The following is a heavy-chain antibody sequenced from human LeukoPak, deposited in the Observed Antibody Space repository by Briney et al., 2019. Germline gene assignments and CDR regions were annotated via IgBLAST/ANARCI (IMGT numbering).Heavy chain of an antibody. Sequence: GGSLRLSCEASEFTLNVYYMSWFRQAPGKGLEYVSAISNTGGSTYHADSVKGRFTVSRDNSKNTLYLQMSSLRAEDTAIYYCVRDDSYYYDSGDFPHWGQGALVTVSS. J-gene: IGHJ4*02. CDR1: EFTLNVYY. D-gene: IGHD3-22*01. CDR2: ISNTGGST. V-gene: IGHV3-64D*09. CDR3: VRDDSYYYDSGDFPH.